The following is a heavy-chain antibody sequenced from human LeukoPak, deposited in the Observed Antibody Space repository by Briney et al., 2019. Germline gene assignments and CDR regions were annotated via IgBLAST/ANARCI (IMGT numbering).Heavy chain of an antibody. Sequence: SETLSLTCAVSGYSISSGYYWGWIRQPPGKGLEWIGSIYHSGSTYYNPSLKSRVTISVDTSKNQFSLKLSSVTAADTAVYYCARVYSSSSDAFDIWGQGTMVTVSS. D-gene: IGHD6-6*01. J-gene: IGHJ3*02. V-gene: IGHV4-38-2*01. CDR3: ARVYSSSSDAFDI. CDR2: IYHSGST. CDR1: GYSISSGYY.